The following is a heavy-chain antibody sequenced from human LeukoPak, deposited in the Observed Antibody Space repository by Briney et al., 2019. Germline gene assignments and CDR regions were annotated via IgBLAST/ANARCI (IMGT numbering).Heavy chain of an antibody. CDR1: GGSVTTSY. J-gene: IGHJ4*02. Sequence: PSETLSLTCTVSGGSVTTSYWSWIRQSAGEGLEWIGRVYISGDTKYNPSLKSGVIMSLDASRNQFSLRLRSVAAADTAVYYCARLIAEVGGGTNYFDTWGQGTLVTVSS. V-gene: IGHV4-4*07. D-gene: IGHD2-21*01. CDR2: VYISGDT. CDR3: ARLIAEVGGGTNYFDT.